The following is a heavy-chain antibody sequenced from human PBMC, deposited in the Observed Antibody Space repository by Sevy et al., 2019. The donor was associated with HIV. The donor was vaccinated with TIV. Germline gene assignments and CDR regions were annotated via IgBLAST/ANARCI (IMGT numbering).Heavy chain of an antibody. CDR2: ISYDGSNK. J-gene: IGHJ4*02. CDR3: ARTYSSGWSHFDY. V-gene: IGHV3-30-3*01. D-gene: IGHD6-19*01. CDR1: GFTFSSYA. Sequence: GGSLRLSCAASGFTFSSYAMHWVRQAPGKGLEWVAVISYDGSNKYYADSVKGRFTISRDNSKNTLYLQMNSLRAEDTAAYYCARTYSSGWSHFDYWGQGTLVTVSS.